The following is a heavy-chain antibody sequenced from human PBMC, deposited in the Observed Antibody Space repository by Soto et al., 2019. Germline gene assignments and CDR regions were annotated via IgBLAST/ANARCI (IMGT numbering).Heavy chain of an antibody. CDR3: ARGIWVGSYPGDLYYYYYGMDV. Sequence: ASVKVSCKASGYTFTSYYMHWVRQAPGQGLEWMGIINPSGGSTSYAQKFQGRVTMTRDTSTSTVYMELSSLRSEDTAVYYCARGIWVGSYPGDLYYYYYGMDVWGQGTTVTVSS. D-gene: IGHD2-15*01. CDR2: INPSGGST. CDR1: GYTFTSYY. J-gene: IGHJ6*02. V-gene: IGHV1-46*01.